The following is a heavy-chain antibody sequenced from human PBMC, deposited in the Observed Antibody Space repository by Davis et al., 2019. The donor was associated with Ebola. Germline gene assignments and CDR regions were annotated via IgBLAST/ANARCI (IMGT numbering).Heavy chain of an antibody. J-gene: IGHJ6*02. CDR3: ARAPSISSSWYAGYYYGMDV. CDR1: GFTFSSYG. D-gene: IGHD6-13*01. CDR2: IWYDGSNK. Sequence: PGGSLRLSCAASGFTFSSYGMHWVRQAPGKGLEWVAVIWYDGSNKYYADSVKGRFTISRDNSKNTLYLQMNSLRAEDTAVYYCARAPSISSSWYAGYYYGMDVWGQGTTVTVSS. V-gene: IGHV3-33*01.